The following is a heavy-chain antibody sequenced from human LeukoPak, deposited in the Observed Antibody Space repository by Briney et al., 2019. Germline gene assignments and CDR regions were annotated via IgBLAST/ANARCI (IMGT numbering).Heavy chain of an antibody. V-gene: IGHV3-21*01. CDR2: ISSSSRFV. Sequence: GGSLRLSCAASGLTFSDYNMIWARQAPGKALEWVSSISSSSRFVFYRDSFRGRFTIYRDNAENSLYLQMNSLRVEDTAIYYCATIAATGLSRDAFDFWGQGTMVTVSS. CDR1: GLTFSDYN. CDR3: ATIAATGLSRDAFDF. J-gene: IGHJ3*01. D-gene: IGHD6-13*01.